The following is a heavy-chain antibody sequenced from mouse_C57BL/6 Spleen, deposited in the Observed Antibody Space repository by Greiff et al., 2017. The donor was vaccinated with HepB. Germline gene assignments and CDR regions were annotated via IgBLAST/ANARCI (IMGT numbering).Heavy chain of an antibody. CDR1: GYTFTSYW. CDR2: IHPNSGST. J-gene: IGHJ3*01. V-gene: IGHV1-64*01. D-gene: IGHD2-1*01. Sequence: QVQLQQPGAELVKPRASVKLSCKASGYTFTSYWMHWVKQRPGQGLEWIGMIHPNSGSTNYNEKFTSKATLTVDKSSITAYMQLSSLTSEDAAVYYCARSYYGPFAYWGQGTLVTVSA. CDR3: ARSYYGPFAY.